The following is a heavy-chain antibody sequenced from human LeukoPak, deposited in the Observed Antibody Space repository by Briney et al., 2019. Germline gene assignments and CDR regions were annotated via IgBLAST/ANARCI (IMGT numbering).Heavy chain of an antibody. CDR1: GFTFSSYA. CDR3: ARDWGITMIIVVITAPGDY. Sequence: GGSLRLSCAASGFTFSSYAMHWVRQAPGKGLEWVAVISYDGSNKYYADSVKGRFTISRDNSKNTLYLQMNSLRAEDTAVYYCARDWGITMIIVVITAPGDYWGQGTLVTVSS. D-gene: IGHD3-22*01. J-gene: IGHJ4*02. V-gene: IGHV3-30-3*01. CDR2: ISYDGSNK.